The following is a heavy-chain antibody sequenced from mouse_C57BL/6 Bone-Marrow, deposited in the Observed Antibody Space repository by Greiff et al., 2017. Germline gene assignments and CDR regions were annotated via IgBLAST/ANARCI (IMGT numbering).Heavy chain of an antibody. J-gene: IGHJ3*01. V-gene: IGHV1-19*01. D-gene: IGHD1-1*01. CDR1: GYTFTDYY. Sequence: EVQLQQSGPVLVKPGASVKMSCKASGYTFTDYYMNWVKQSHGKSLEWIGVINPDNGGTSYNQKFKGKATFTVDKSSSTAYMELNSLTSEDSAVYYCARPLYYYGSSYVAYWGQGTLVTVSA. CDR2: INPDNGGT. CDR3: ARPLYYYGSSYVAY.